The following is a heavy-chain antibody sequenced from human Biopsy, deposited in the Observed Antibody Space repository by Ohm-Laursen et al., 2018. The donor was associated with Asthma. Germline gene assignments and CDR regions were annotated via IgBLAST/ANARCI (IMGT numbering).Heavy chain of an antibody. J-gene: IGHJ6*02. CDR3: ARAQAAQYYYGMDV. Sequence: TLSLTCTVSGGSISSGGYYWSWIRQHPGKGLEWIGYTSHSGSTYFNPSLKSRVTISLDRTKSQFSLKLSSVTAADTALYYCARAQAAQYYYGMDVWGQGTTVIVSS. CDR1: GGSISSGGYY. V-gene: IGHV4-30-2*01. CDR2: TSHSGST. D-gene: IGHD6-6*01.